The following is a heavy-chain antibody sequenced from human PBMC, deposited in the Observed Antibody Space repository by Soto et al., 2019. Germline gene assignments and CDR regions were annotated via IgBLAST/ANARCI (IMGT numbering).Heavy chain of an antibody. CDR1: GFSLSTSGAA. Sequence: QINLIESGPTLVKPTQPLTLTCTFSGFSLSTSGAAVGWVRQPPGRALEWLALIYWYGDKSYNASLGNRLTITKDTSMNHVVLTLTNVDPADTATYYCAHRATMTIFGLIIDNGIWFDPWGQGTRVIVSS. D-gene: IGHD3-3*01. CDR3: AHRATMTIFGLIIDNGIWFDP. CDR2: IYWYGDK. V-gene: IGHV2-5*01. J-gene: IGHJ5*02.